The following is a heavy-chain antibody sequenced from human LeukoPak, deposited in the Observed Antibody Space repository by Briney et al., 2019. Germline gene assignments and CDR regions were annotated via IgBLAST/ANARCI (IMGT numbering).Heavy chain of an antibody. CDR1: GGSISSYY. CDR3: ARAAEYSSGWYLFDY. Sequence: SETLSLTCTVSGGSISSYYWSWIRQPAGKGLEWIGRIHTSGGTNYNPSLKTRVTMSVDTSKNQVSLKLSSVTAADTAMYYCARAAEYSSGWYLFDYWGQGILVTVSA. V-gene: IGHV4-4*07. D-gene: IGHD6-19*01. CDR2: IHTSGGT. J-gene: IGHJ4*02.